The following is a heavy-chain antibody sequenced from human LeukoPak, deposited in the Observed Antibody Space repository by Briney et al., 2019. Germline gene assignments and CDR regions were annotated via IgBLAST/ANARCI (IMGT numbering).Heavy chain of an antibody. CDR2: VSFEGKYT. Sequence: GGSLRLSCAVSGFTFSTYGLHWVRQAPGKGLEWVAVVSFEGKYTYYADSVKGRFTISRDNAKNSLYLQMNSLRAEDTAVYYCARGLRSVVQSDYWGQGTLVTVSS. CDR1: GFTFSTYG. J-gene: IGHJ4*02. CDR3: ARGLRSVVQSDY. V-gene: IGHV3-33*05. D-gene: IGHD4-23*01.